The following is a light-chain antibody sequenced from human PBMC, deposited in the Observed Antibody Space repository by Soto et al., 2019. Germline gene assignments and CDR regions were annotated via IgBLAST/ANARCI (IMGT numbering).Light chain of an antibody. CDR3: AAWDDSLNMV. Sequence: QSVLTQPPSASGTPGQRVTIACSGSGSNIGSNTVNWYQQIPGTAPKLLIYSNNQRPSGVPDRFSGSKSGTSASLAISGLQAEDEADYYCAAWDDSLNMVFGGGTQLTVL. CDR2: SNN. CDR1: GSNIGSNT. V-gene: IGLV1-44*01. J-gene: IGLJ3*02.